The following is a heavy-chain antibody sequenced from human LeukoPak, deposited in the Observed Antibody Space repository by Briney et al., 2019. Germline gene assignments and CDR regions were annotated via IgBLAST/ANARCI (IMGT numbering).Heavy chain of an antibody. CDR1: GGSFSGYY. CDR2: IYYSGST. Sequence: PSETLSLTCAVYGGSFSGYYWSWIRQPPGKGLEWIGYIYYSGSTNYNPSLKSRVTISVDTSKNQFSLKLSSVTAADTAVYYCARSNSGYYQNYFDFWGQGTLVTVSS. D-gene: IGHD3-22*01. J-gene: IGHJ4*02. V-gene: IGHV4-59*01. CDR3: ARSNSGYYQNYFDF.